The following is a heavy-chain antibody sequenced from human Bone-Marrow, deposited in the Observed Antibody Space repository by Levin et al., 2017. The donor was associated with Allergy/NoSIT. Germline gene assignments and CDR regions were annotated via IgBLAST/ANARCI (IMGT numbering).Heavy chain of an antibody. CDR1: GGTFSIYT. CDR3: AKTSAGSDSSSWYFDY. CDR2: IIPILGIA. J-gene: IGHJ4*02. Sequence: HGESLKISCTPSGGTFSIYTISWVRQAPGQGLEWMGRIIPILGIANYAQKFEGRLTITADTSTSTAHMELSSLRSDDTAVYYCAKTSAGSDSSSWYFDYWGQGTLVTVSS. V-gene: IGHV1-69*02. D-gene: IGHD6-13*01.